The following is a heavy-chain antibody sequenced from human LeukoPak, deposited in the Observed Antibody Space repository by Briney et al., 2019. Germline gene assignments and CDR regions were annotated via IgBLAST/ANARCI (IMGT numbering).Heavy chain of an antibody. CDR1: GFTFSSSS. CDR2: ISSSSSTI. Sequence: GGSLRLSCGVSGFTFSSSSMNWVRQAPGKGLAWVSYISSSSSTIYYADSVKGRFTISRDNAKNSLYLKMNSLRDEDTAVYYCARYFDSWGQGTLVTVSS. J-gene: IGHJ4*02. CDR3: ARYFDS. V-gene: IGHV3-48*02.